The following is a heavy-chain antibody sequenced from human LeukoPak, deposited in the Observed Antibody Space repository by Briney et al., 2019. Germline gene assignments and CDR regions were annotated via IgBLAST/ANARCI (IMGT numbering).Heavy chain of an antibody. D-gene: IGHD5-12*01. V-gene: IGHV1-2*06. Sequence: ASVKVSCKASGYTFTSYGISWVRQAPGQGLEWMGRINPNSGGTNYAQKFQGRVTMTRDTSISTAYMELSRLRSDDTAVYYCASTVGTIFEYWGQGTLVTVSS. CDR2: INPNSGGT. J-gene: IGHJ4*02. CDR1: GYTFTSYG. CDR3: ASTVGTIFEY.